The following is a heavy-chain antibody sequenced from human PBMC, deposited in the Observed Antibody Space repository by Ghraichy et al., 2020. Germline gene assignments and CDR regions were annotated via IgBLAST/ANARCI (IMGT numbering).Heavy chain of an antibody. CDR1: GSSVSSDY. J-gene: IGHJ5*02. D-gene: IGHD6-13*01. Sequence: GGSLRLSCVVSGSSVSSDYMSWVRQAPGKGLEWVSVIYSGGNTYHSDSVKGRFTISRDNPKNTLYLQMNSLRDEDTAMYYCARGAAAGTPTWGQGTLVTVSS. V-gene: IGHV3-53*01. CDR3: ARGAAAGTPT. CDR2: IYSGGNT.